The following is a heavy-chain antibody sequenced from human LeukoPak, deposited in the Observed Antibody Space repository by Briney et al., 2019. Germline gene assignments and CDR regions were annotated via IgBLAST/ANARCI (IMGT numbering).Heavy chain of an antibody. J-gene: IGHJ6*03. CDR1: GFTVSSNY. D-gene: IGHD6-13*01. V-gene: IGHV3-53*01. CDR3: AREGEEGSSWYKYYYYYMDV. CDR2: IYSGGST. Sequence: GGSLRLSCAASGFTVSSNYMSWVRQAPGKGLEWVSVIYSGGSTYYADSVKGRFTISRDNSKNTLYLQMNSLRAEDTAVYYCAREGEEGSSWYKYYYYYMDVWGKGTTVTVSS.